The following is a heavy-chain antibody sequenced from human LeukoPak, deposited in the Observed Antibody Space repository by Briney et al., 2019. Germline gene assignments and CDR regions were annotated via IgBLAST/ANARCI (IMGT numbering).Heavy chain of an antibody. V-gene: IGHV4-34*01. J-gene: IGHJ2*01. Sequence: SSETLSLTCAVXGXXFSGYYWXWXXXPXGXXXXXXGEINHSGSTNFNPSLKSRVTISLDTSKNQFSLKLSSVTAADTAVYYXARGLRWKYWYFDLWGRGTLVTVSS. CDR2: INHSGST. CDR1: GXXFSGYY. D-gene: IGHD4-23*01. CDR3: ARGLRWKYWYFDL.